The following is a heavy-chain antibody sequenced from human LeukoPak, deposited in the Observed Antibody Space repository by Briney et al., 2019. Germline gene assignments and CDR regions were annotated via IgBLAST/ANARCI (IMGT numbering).Heavy chain of an antibody. CDR1: GFIFNDHA. J-gene: IGHJ3*02. CDR2: ITWDSTNT. CDR3: ARASYYYDTSGLGAFDI. Sequence: GGSLRLSCAASGFIFNDHAMYWVRQPPGKGPEWVSAITWDSTNTGYADSVKGRFTISRGNAKNSLYLQMNSLRPEDTALYYCARASYYYDTSGLGAFDIWGQGTMVTVSS. D-gene: IGHD3-22*01. V-gene: IGHV3-9*01.